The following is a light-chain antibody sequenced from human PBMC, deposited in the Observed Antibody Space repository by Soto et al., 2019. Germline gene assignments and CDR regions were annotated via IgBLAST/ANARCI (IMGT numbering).Light chain of an antibody. V-gene: IGKV1-39*01. CDR1: QSISSY. CDR3: QQSYSTPT. Sequence: DIQMTQSPSSLSASVGDRVTITCRASQSISSYLNWYQQKPGKAPKLLIYAASSFQSGVPSRFSGSVSGTEFTLTISSLQPEDFATYYCQQSYSTPTFGQGTKVEIK. CDR2: AAS. J-gene: IGKJ1*01.